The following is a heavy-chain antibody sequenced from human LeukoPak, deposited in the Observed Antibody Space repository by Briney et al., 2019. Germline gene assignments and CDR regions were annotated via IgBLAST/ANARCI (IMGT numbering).Heavy chain of an antibody. CDR2: IIPILGIA. D-gene: IGHD3-10*01. CDR1: GGTFSSYA. J-gene: IGHJ6*02. Sequence: SVKVSCKASGGTFSSYAISWVRQAPGQGLEWMGRIIPILGIANYAQKFQGRVTITADKSTSTAYMELSSLRSEDTAVYYCARSSLTYYYGSGTLKADSKLGYYYGMDVWGQGTTVTVSS. CDR3: ARSSLTYYYGSGTLKADSKLGYYYGMDV. V-gene: IGHV1-69*04.